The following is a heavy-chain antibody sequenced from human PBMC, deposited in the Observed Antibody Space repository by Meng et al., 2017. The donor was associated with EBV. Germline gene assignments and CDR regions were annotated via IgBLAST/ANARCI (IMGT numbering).Heavy chain of an antibody. J-gene: IGHJ4*02. D-gene: IGHD3-22*01. CDR3: ARRSLDYYDSSGFDY. V-gene: IGHV4-4*02. Sequence: QVQLLESGPGLVKPSGTLSLTCAVSGGSISSSNWWSWVRQPPGKGVEWIGEIYHSGSTNYNPSLQSRVTISVDKSKNQFSLKLSSVTAADTAVYYCARRSLDYYDSSGFDYWGQGTLVTVSS. CDR1: GGSISSSNW. CDR2: IYHSGST.